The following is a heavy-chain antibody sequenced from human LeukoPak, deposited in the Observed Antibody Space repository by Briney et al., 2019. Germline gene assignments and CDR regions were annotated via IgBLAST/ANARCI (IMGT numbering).Heavy chain of an antibody. Sequence: PSETLSLTCAVYGGSFSGYYWSWIRQPPGKGLEWSGEINHRGRTNYNPSLKSRVTISVDTSKNQFSLKLSSVTAADTAVYYCARGRRIQLWKSQVWFDPWGQGTLVTVSS. CDR2: INHRGRT. CDR1: GGSFSGYY. V-gene: IGHV4-34*01. CDR3: ARGRRIQLWKSQVWFDP. J-gene: IGHJ5*02. D-gene: IGHD5-18*01.